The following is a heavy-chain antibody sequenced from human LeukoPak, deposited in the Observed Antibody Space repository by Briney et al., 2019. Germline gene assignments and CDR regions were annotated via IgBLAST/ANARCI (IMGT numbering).Heavy chain of an antibody. Sequence: ASVKVSCKASGYTFTSYGISWVRPAPGQGLAGMGWISAYNGNTNYAQKLQGRVTMTTDTSTSTAYMELRSLRSDDTAVYYCARDRPQVLWFGELIDYWGQGTLVTVSS. D-gene: IGHD3-10*01. CDR1: GYTFTSYG. CDR2: ISAYNGNT. J-gene: IGHJ4*02. CDR3: ARDRPQVLWFGELIDY. V-gene: IGHV1-18*04.